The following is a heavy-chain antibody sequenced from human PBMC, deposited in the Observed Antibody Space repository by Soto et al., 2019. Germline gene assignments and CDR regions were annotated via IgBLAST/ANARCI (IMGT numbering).Heavy chain of an antibody. Sequence: GASVKVSCKASGYTFTSYAMHWVRQAPGQRLEWMGWINAGNGNTKYSQKFQGRVTITRDTSASTAYMELSSLRSEDTAVYYCAREELAAAGMFWYFDLWGRGTLVTVSS. J-gene: IGHJ2*01. V-gene: IGHV1-3*01. D-gene: IGHD6-13*01. CDR2: INAGNGNT. CDR3: AREELAAAGMFWYFDL. CDR1: GYTFTSYA.